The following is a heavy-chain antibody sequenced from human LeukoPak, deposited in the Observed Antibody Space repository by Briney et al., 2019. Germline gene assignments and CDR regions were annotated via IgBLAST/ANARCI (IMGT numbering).Heavy chain of an antibody. Sequence: SVKVSCKASGGTFSTYGISWVRQAPGQGLEWMGRIIAILGVANYAQKFQGRVTITADKSTSTAYMELSSLRSEDTAVYYCAREYKSGSYYVVLYYYFDYWGQGSLVTVPS. D-gene: IGHD1-26*01. J-gene: IGHJ4*02. CDR3: AREYKSGSYYVVLYYYFDY. V-gene: IGHV1-69*04. CDR2: IIAILGVA. CDR1: GGTFSTYG.